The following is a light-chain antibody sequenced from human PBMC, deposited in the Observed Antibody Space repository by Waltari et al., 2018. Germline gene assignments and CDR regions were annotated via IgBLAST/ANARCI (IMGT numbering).Light chain of an antibody. V-gene: IGLV2-14*03. CDR3: SSYTSSISYV. CDR2: DVV. J-gene: IGLJ1*01. CDR1: SSDVGGYNA. Sequence: QSALTQPASVSGSPGQSITISCTGTSSDVGGYNAVSWYQQHPGKAPKLMIYDVVRRPSGFPNRFSGSKSGNTASLVISGLQADDEADYYCSSYTSSISYVFGTGTKVTVL.